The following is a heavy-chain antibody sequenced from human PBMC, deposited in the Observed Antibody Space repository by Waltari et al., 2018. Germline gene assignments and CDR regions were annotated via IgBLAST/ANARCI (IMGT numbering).Heavy chain of an antibody. Sequence: EVQLVESGGGLVKPGGSLRLSCAASGFTFSSYSMNWVRQAPGKGLEWVSSISSSRCDRYYADAVKGRFTISRDNAKNSLYLQMNGLRAEGTAVYYCARGVCVVRGVILAFDIWGQGTMVTVSS. CDR3: ARGVCVVRGVILAFDI. CDR1: GFTFSSYS. J-gene: IGHJ3*02. CDR2: ISSSRCDR. D-gene: IGHD3-10*01. V-gene: IGHV3-21*01.